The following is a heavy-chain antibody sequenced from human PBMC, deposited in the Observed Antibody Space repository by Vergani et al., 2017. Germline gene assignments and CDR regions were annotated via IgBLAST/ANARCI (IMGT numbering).Heavy chain of an antibody. J-gene: IGHJ6*02. Sequence: QVQLQESGPGLVKPSETLSLTCAVSGYSISSGYYWGWIRQPPGKGLEWIGSLYHSGSTYYNPSLKSRVTISVDTSKNQFSLKLSSVTAADTAVYYCARHRESELGYGMDVWGQGTTVTVSS. CDR2: LYHSGST. CDR1: GYSISSGYY. CDR3: ARHRESELGYGMDV. D-gene: IGHD3-10*01. V-gene: IGHV4-38-2*01.